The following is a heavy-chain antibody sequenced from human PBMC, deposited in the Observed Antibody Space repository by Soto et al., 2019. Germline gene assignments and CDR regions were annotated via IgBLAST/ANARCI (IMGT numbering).Heavy chain of an antibody. Sequence: GGSLRLSCAAPGFTFSSYAMHWVRQAPGKGLEWVAVISYDGSNKYYADSVKGRFTISRDNSKNTLYLQMNSLRAEDTAVYYCARGNYGDYVSYYYYGMDVWGQGTTVTVSS. J-gene: IGHJ6*02. CDR1: GFTFSSYA. D-gene: IGHD4-17*01. CDR2: ISYDGSNK. V-gene: IGHV3-30-3*01. CDR3: ARGNYGDYVSYYYYGMDV.